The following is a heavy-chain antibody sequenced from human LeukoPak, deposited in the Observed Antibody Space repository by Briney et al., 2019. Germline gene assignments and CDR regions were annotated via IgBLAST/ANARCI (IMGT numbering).Heavy chain of an antibody. CDR3: AKARSLHTDFDC. CDR2: ISGSGGST. D-gene: IGHD5-18*01. J-gene: IGHJ4*02. Sequence: PGGSLRLSCAASGLTLSNFAMTWVRQAPGKGLEWVSAISGSGGSTYYADSVKGRFTISRDNSKNTLYLQMNSLRAEDTAVYYCAKARSLHTDFDCWGLGPLVTVSS. CDR1: GLTLSNFA. V-gene: IGHV3-23*01.